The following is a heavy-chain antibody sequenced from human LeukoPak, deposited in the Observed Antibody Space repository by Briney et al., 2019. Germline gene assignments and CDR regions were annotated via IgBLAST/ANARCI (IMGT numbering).Heavy chain of an antibody. V-gene: IGHV4-34*01. J-gene: IGHJ3*02. CDR1: GGSFSFYY. Sequence: SETLSLTCGVSGGSFSFYYWSWIRQPPGKGLEWIGEISQSGSTNYNPSLKSRVNISLDTSENQFSLKLSSVTAADTAVYYCARALGAFDIWGQGTMVTVSS. CDR2: ISQSGST. CDR3: ARALGAFDI.